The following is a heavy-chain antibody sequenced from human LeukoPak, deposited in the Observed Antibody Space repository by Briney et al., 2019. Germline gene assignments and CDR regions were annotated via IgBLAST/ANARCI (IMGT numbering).Heavy chain of an antibody. D-gene: IGHD4-17*01. V-gene: IGHV4-31*03. CDR1: GGSISSGGYY. CDR2: IYYSGST. J-gene: IGHJ4*02. Sequence: SETLSLTCTVSGGSISSGGYYWSWIRQHPGKGLEWIGYIYYSGSTYYNPSLKSRVTISVDTSKNQFSLKLSSVTAADTAVYYCASLDTTVTLFDYWGQGTLVTVSS. CDR3: ASLDTTVTLFDY.